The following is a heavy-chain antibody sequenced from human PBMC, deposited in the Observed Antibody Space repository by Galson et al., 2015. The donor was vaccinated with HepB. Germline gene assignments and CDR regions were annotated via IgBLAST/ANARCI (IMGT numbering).Heavy chain of an antibody. Sequence: SLRLSCAVSGFTFRRYEMNWVRQAPGKGLEWVSYISSSGSTIYYTDSVKGRFTISRDNAKNSLYLQMDSLRAEDTAIYYCARRQDYYYGMDVWGRGTTVTVSS. CDR3: ARRQDYYYGMDV. CDR1: GFTFRRYE. CDR2: ISSSGSTI. J-gene: IGHJ6*02. V-gene: IGHV3-48*03.